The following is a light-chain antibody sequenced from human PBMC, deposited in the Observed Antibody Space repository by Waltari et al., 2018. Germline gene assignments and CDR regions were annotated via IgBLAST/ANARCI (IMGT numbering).Light chain of an antibody. CDR3: QTWDSNTVV. CDR1: KFGDKY. J-gene: IGLJ2*01. V-gene: IGLV3-1*01. CDR2: QDT. Sequence: SYDLPQPPSVSASPGQTASIACFGDKFGDKYVSWYQQKPGQSPVLVIYQDTQRPSVIPERFSASNSGNTATLTVSETQAVDEASYYCQTWDSNTVVFGGGTTLTVL.